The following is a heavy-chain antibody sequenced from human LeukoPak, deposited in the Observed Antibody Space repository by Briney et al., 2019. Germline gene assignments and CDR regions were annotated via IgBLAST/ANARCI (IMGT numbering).Heavy chain of an antibody. V-gene: IGHV1-69*13. D-gene: IGHD1-26*01. CDR3: GAGGSYYSRTFDY. J-gene: IGHJ4*02. CDR1: GYTFTSYG. CDR2: IIPIFGTA. Sequence: SVKVSCKASGYTFTSYGISWVRQAPGQGLEWMGGIIPIFGTANYAQKFQGRVTITADESTSTAYMELSSLRSEDTAVYYCGAGGSYYSRTFDYWGQGTLVTVSS.